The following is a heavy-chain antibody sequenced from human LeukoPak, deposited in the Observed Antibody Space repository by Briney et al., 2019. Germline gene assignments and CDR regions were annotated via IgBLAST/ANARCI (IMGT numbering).Heavy chain of an antibody. CDR1: GYTFTGYY. CDR3: ARGVYSSSSEADY. J-gene: IGHJ4*02. Sequence: ASVKVSCKASGYTFTGYYMHWVRQAPGQGLEWMGWINPNSGNTGYAQKFQGRVTITRNTSISTAYMELSSLRSEDTAVYYCARGVYSSSSEADYWGQGTLVTVSS. V-gene: IGHV1-8*03. D-gene: IGHD6-6*01. CDR2: INPNSGNT.